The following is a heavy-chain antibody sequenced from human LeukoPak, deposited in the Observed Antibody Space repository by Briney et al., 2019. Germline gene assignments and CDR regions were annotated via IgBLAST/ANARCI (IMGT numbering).Heavy chain of an antibody. Sequence: LGESLKISCKASGYRFTSYWIDWVRQMPGKGLEWMGSIYPGDSDTRYSPSFQGQVTISADKSISTAYLQWSSLKASDTAMYYCARQVYGGNSRTVDYWGQGTLVTVSS. V-gene: IGHV5-51*01. D-gene: IGHD4-23*01. CDR1: GYRFTSYW. J-gene: IGHJ4*02. CDR2: IYPGDSDT. CDR3: ARQVYGGNSRTVDY.